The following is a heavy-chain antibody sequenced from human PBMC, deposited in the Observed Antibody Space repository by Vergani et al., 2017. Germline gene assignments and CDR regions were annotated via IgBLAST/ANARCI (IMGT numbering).Heavy chain of an antibody. J-gene: IGHJ4*02. CDR1: GYTFTDHY. CDR3: ATPQTVTSSGMEF. Sequence: EVQLVQSGAEVNKPGATMKISCKVAGYTFTDHYMHWVKQAPGKGLEWMGLVDPEDGETIYAEKFKGRVTIARDTSTDTAHLELSSLRSEDTAVYYCATPQTVTSSGMEFWGQGTMVIVSS. CDR2: VDPEDGET. D-gene: IGHD4-17*01. V-gene: IGHV1-69-2*01.